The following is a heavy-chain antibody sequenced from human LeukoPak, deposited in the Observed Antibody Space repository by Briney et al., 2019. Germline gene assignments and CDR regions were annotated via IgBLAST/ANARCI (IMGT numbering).Heavy chain of an antibody. V-gene: IGHV3-21*01. J-gene: IGHJ4*02. CDR2: ISSSRNYI. CDR1: GFTFSSYS. D-gene: IGHD4-23*01. CDR3: ARDHGGAFDY. Sequence: PGRSLRLSCAASGFTFSSYSMNWVRQAPGKGLEWVSSISSSRNYIYYADSVKGRFTISRDNAKNSLYLQMNSLRAEDTAVYYCARDHGGAFDYWGQGTVVTVSS.